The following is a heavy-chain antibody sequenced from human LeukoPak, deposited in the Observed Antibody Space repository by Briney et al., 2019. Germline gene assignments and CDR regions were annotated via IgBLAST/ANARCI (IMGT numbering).Heavy chain of an antibody. V-gene: IGHV1-2*04. J-gene: IGHJ4*02. Sequence: ASVKVSCKASGYTFTGYYMHWVRQAPGQGLEWMGWINPNSGGTNYAQKFQGWVTMTRDTSISTAYMELSRLRSDDTAVYYCAREGNDFWSGYYIGDDYWGQGTLVTVSS. CDR2: INPNSGGT. CDR1: GYTFTGYY. D-gene: IGHD3-3*01. CDR3: AREGNDFWSGYYIGDDY.